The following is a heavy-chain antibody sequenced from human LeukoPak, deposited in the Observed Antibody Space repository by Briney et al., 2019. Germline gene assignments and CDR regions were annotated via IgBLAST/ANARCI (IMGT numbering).Heavy chain of an antibody. J-gene: IGHJ4*02. D-gene: IGHD1-26*01. V-gene: IGHV3-30*04. CDR1: GFTFSSYA. CDR3: ARVSWGAHFDY. Sequence: PGRSLRLSCAASGFTFSSYAMHWVRQAPGEGLEWVAVISYDGGNKYYADSVKGRFTISRDNSKNTLYLQMNSLRAEDTAVYYCARVSWGAHFDYWGQGTLVTVSS. CDR2: ISYDGGNK.